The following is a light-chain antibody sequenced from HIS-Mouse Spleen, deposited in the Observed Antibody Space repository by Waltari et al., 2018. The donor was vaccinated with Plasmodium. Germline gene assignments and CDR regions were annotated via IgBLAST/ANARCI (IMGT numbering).Light chain of an antibody. CDR3: CSYAGSYTLV. Sequence: QSALTPPRSVSGSPGPSVTLSCTVTSSDVGGYNFVSWYQQHPGKAPKLMMYEVSKRPSGVPDRFSGSKSGNTASLTISGLQAEDEADYYCCSYAGSYTLVFGGGTKLTVL. CDR2: EVS. CDR1: SSDVGGYNF. J-gene: IGLJ2*01. V-gene: IGLV2-11*02.